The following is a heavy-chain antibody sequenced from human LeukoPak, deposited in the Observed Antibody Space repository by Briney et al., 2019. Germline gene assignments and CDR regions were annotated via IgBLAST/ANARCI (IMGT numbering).Heavy chain of an antibody. J-gene: IGHJ5*01. CDR1: GGSISSYY. CDR2: INHSGST. D-gene: IGHD4-11*01. Sequence: PSETLSLTCTVSGGSISSYYWSWIRQPPGKGLEWIGEINHSGSTNYNPSLKSRVTISVDTSKNQFSLRLTSVTAADTAVYYCARSVPSLDYLFDSWGHGTLVTVSS. CDR3: ARSVPSLDYLFDS. V-gene: IGHV4-59*08.